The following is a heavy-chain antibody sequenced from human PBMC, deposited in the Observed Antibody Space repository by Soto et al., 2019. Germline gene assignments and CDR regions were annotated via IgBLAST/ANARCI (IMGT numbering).Heavy chain of an antibody. Sequence: GSGPTLVNPTQTLTLTCTFSGFSLSASGVGVGWIRQPPGKALEWLAIIYWDDAKHYSPSLKSSLTITKDTSKNQVVLTMTNMDPVDTATYYCAHKGGGDRILDYWGQGTLVTVSS. D-gene: IGHD3-16*01. CDR2: IYWDDAK. CDR1: GFSLSASGVG. CDR3: AHKGGGDRILDY. V-gene: IGHV2-5*02. J-gene: IGHJ4*02.